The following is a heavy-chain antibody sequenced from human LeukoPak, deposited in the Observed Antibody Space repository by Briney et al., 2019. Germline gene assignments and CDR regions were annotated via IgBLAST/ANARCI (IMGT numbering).Heavy chain of an antibody. J-gene: IGHJ6*03. CDR1: GGSFSGYY. V-gene: IGHV4-34*01. CDR3: ARGLGDDFWSGYYNGYYYMDV. D-gene: IGHD3-3*01. Sequence: SETLSLTXAVYGGSFSGYYWSWIRQAPGKGLEWIGEINHSGSTNYNPSLKSRVTISVDTSKNQFSLKLSSVTAADTAVYYCARGLGDDFWSGYYNGYYYMDVWGKGTTVTVSS. CDR2: INHSGST.